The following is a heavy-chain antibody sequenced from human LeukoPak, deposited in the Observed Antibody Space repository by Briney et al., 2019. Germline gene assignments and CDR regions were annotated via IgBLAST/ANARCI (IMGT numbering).Heavy chain of an antibody. CDR1: GYTFTSYA. D-gene: IGHD2-15*01. CDR3: AILEGDIVVVVAANGQIDY. J-gene: IGHJ4*02. Sequence: ASVKVSCKASGYTFTSYAMNWVRQAPGQGLEWMGWINTNTGNPTYAQGFTGRFVFSLDTSVSTAYLQISSLKAEDTAVYYCAILEGDIVVVVAANGQIDYWGQGTLVTVSS. V-gene: IGHV7-4-1*02. CDR2: INTNTGNP.